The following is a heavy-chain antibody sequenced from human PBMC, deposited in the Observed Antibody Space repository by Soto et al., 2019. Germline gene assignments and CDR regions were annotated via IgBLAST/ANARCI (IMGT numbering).Heavy chain of an antibody. CDR3: ARYRYYYDSSGYYKGDWYFDL. CDR1: GGTFSSYA. J-gene: IGHJ2*01. CDR2: IIPIFGTA. V-gene: IGHV1-69*12. D-gene: IGHD3-22*01. Sequence: QVQLVQSGAEVKKPGSSVKVSCKASGGTFSSYAISWVRQAPGQGLEWMGGIIPIFGTANYAQKFQGRVTIPADESTSTAYMELSSLRSEDTAVYYCARYRYYYDSSGYYKGDWYFDLWGRGTLVTVSS.